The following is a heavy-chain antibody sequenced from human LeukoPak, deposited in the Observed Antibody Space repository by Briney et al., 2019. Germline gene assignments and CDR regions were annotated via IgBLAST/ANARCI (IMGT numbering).Heavy chain of an antibody. CDR3: ARLNMVRGVSFDY. D-gene: IGHD3-10*01. Sequence: GGSLRLSCAASGFTVSSNYMSWVRQAPGKGLEWVSVIYSGGSTYYADSVKGRFTISRDNSKNTLYLQMNSLRAEDTAVCYCARLNMVRGVSFDYWGQGTLVTVSS. J-gene: IGHJ4*02. CDR1: GFTVSSNY. V-gene: IGHV3-53*01. CDR2: IYSGGST.